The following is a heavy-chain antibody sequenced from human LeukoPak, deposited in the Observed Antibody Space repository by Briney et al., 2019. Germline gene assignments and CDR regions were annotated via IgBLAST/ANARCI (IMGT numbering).Heavy chain of an antibody. V-gene: IGHV1-24*01. CDR1: GYTLTELS. Sequence: GASVKVSCKVSGYTLTELSMHWVRQAPGKGLEWMGGFDPEDGETIYAQKFQGRVTMTEDTSTDTAYMELSSLRSEDTAVYYCATARGVFGVVIHLRNAFDIWGQGTMVTVSS. CDR2: FDPEDGET. J-gene: IGHJ3*02. CDR3: ATARGVFGVVIHLRNAFDI. D-gene: IGHD3-3*01.